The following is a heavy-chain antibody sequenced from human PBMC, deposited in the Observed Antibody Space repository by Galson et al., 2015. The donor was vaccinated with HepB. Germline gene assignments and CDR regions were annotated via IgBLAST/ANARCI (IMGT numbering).Heavy chain of an antibody. V-gene: IGHV1-46*01. CDR1: GYTFTSYY. CDR2: INPSGGIT. J-gene: IGHJ3*02. CDR3: AQGIVVVPAAIVAFDI. Sequence: SVKVSCKASGYTFTSYYIHWVRQAPGQGLEWMGIINPSGGITGHAQKFQGRVTMTRDTSTSTVYMELSSLRSEDTAVYYCAQGIVVVPAAIVAFDIWGQGTMVTVSS. D-gene: IGHD2-2*02.